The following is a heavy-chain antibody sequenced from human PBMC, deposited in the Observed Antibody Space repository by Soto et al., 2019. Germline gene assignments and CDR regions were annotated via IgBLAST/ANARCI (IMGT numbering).Heavy chain of an antibody. D-gene: IGHD2-8*01. Sequence: AMNWVRQAPGKGLEWVSAISGSGGSTYYADSVKGRFTISRDNSKNTLYLQMNSLSAEDTAVYYCTKDRNGNPDYWGQGTLVTVSS. V-gene: IGHV3-23*01. CDR1: A. CDR2: ISGSGGST. J-gene: IGHJ4*02. CDR3: TKDRNGNPDY.